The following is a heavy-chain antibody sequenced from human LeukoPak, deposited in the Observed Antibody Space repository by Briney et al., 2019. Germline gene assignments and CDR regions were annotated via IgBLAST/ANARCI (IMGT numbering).Heavy chain of an antibody. V-gene: IGHV4-34*01. Sequence: PSETLSLTCAVYGGSFSGYYWSWIRQPPGKGLEWIGEINHSGSTNYNPSLKSRVTISVDTCKNQFSLKLSSVTAADTAVYYCARGLGYCSGGSCYPHFFGYWGQGTLVTVSS. CDR1: GGSFSGYY. D-gene: IGHD2-15*01. CDR2: INHSGST. J-gene: IGHJ4*02. CDR3: ARGLGYCSGGSCYPHFFGY.